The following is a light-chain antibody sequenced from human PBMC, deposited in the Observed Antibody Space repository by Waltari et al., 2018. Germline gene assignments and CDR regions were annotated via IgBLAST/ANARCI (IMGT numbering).Light chain of an antibody. J-gene: IGLJ3*02. CDR1: SSNIGINT. V-gene: IGLV1-44*01. Sequence: QSVLTQPPSASGAPGQRVTISCSGSSSNIGINTVAWFQQLPATAPKLLIYRDNARPSGVPDRFSGSKSGTSASLAISGLQFEDEADYFCAAWDDSLGARVFGGGTKLTVL. CDR3: AAWDDSLGARV. CDR2: RDN.